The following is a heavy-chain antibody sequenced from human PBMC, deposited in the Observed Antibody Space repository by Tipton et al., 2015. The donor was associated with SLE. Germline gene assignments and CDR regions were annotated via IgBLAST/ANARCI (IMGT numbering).Heavy chain of an antibody. J-gene: IGHJ4*02. CDR2: ISAYNGNA. V-gene: IGHV1-18*04. CDR1: GYTFTDYD. D-gene: IGHD2-21*02. Sequence: QLVQSGAEVKKPGASVKVSCKASGYTFTDYDISWVRQAPGQGLEWLGWISAYNGNANYVQTLQGRVTMAEDTSTDTAYMDLSSLRYEDTAIYYCATNKLGLFGDANDYWGQGTLVTVSS. CDR3: ATNKLGLFGDANDY.